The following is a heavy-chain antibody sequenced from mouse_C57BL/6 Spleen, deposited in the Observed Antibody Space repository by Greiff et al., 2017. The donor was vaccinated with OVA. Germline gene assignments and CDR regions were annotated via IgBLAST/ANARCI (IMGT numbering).Heavy chain of an antibody. V-gene: IGHV1-64*01. CDR1: GYTFTSYW. CDR2: IHPNSGST. J-gene: IGHJ4*01. CDR3: AREGVDYDADYYAMDY. D-gene: IGHD2-4*01. Sequence: QVQLQQPGAELVKPGASVKLSCKASGYTFTSYWMHWVKQRPGQGLEWIGMIHPNSGSTNYNEKFKSKATLTVDKSSSTAYMQLSSLTSEDSAVYYCAREGVDYDADYYAMDYWGQGTSVTVSS.